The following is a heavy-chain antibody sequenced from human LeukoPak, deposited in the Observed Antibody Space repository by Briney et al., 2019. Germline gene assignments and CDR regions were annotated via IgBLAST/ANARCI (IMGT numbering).Heavy chain of an antibody. D-gene: IGHD3-22*01. J-gene: IGHJ4*02. CDR1: GFTFSSYA. Sequence: GGSLRLSCAASGFTFSSYAMHWVRQAPGKGLEWVAVISYDGSNKYYADSVKGRFTISRDNSKNTLYLQMNSLRAEDTAVYYCAKDGIPCPCYYYDSSGYSIDYWGQGTLVTVSS. V-gene: IGHV3-30-3*01. CDR2: ISYDGSNK. CDR3: AKDGIPCPCYYYDSSGYSIDY.